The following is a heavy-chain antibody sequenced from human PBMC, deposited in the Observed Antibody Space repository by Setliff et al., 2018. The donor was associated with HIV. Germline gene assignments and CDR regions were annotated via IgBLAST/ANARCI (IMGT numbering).Heavy chain of an antibody. Sequence: SETLSLTCAVSGYSISSGYYWGWIRRPPGKGLEWIGSLYHSGTTYYNPSLKSRVTISVDTSKNQFSLKLRSVTAADTAVYYCAQLGMVDDFDYWGQGTLVTVSS. CDR2: LYHSGTT. V-gene: IGHV4-38-2*01. CDR3: AQLGMVDDFDY. D-gene: IGHD1-1*01. CDR1: GYSISSGYY. J-gene: IGHJ4*02.